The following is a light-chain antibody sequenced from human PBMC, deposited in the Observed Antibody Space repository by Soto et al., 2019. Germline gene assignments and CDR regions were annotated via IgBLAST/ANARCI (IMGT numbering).Light chain of an antibody. CDR2: DVN. J-gene: IGLJ1*01. V-gene: IGLV2-14*03. CDR3: SSYTSSSTYV. Sequence: QSALTQPASVSGSPGQSITISCTGTSSDVGGYNYVSWYQHHPGKAPKLMIYDVNNRPSGVSACFSGSKSGNTASLTISGLQAEDEAEYYCSSYTSSSTYVFGTGTKLTVL. CDR1: SSDVGGYNY.